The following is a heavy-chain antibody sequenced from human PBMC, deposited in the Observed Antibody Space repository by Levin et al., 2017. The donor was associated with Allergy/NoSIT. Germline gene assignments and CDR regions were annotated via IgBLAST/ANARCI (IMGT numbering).Heavy chain of an antibody. J-gene: IGHJ6*02. D-gene: IGHD2-21*02. CDR1: GFTFSRFA. CDR2: ISYDGSNK. V-gene: IGHV3-30*18. Sequence: PGGSLRLSCAASGFTFSRFAMHWVRQAPGKGRDSVAFISYDGSNKYYEDAVKGRFSISRDNSKNTLYLEMDILRVEDTAIYYCAKTATAGLRYYYGLDVWGQGTTVTVSS. CDR3: AKTATAGLRYYYGLDV.